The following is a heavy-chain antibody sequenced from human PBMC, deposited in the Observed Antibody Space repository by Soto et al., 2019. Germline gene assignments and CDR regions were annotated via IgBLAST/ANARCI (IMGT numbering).Heavy chain of an antibody. V-gene: IGHV4-39*01. CDR1: SGSISSSTYH. CDR3: AAEISSAGHY. Sequence: QLQLQESGPGLVRPSETLSLTCTGSSGSISSSTYHWAWIRQPPGKGLEWIGSIYFSGTTYYSPSLKTRVTLFVDTSKNQFSLKLTSVTAADTAVYYCAAEISSAGHYWGQGTLVTVSS. D-gene: IGHD6-13*01. J-gene: IGHJ4*02. CDR2: IYFSGTT.